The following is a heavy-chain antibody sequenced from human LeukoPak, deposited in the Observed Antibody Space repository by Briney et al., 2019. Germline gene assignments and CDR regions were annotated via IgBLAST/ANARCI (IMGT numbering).Heavy chain of an antibody. V-gene: IGHV4-38-2*02. J-gene: IGHJ3*02. D-gene: IGHD4-17*01. CDR2: IYHSGST. CDR1: GYSISSGYY. Sequence: SETLSLTCTVSGYSISSGYYWGWIRQPPGKGLEWMGTIYHSGSTYYNPSLKSRVTISVDTAKNQFSLTLSSVTAADTAVYYCAKTVTVTTYAFDIWGQGTMVTVSS. CDR3: AKTVTVTTYAFDI.